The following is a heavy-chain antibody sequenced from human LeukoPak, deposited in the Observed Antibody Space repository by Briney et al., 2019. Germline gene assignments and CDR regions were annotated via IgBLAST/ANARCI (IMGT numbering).Heavy chain of an antibody. CDR2: TYYRSKWYN. Sequence: SQTLSLTCAISGDSVSSNSVAWNWIRQSPSRGLEWLGRTYYRSKWYNDYAVSVKSRITINPDTSKNQFSLQLNSVTPEDTAVYYCARNRWELLGAFDIWGQGTMVTVSS. CDR1: GDSVSSNSVA. J-gene: IGHJ3*02. CDR3: ARNRWELLGAFDI. D-gene: IGHD1-26*01. V-gene: IGHV6-1*01.